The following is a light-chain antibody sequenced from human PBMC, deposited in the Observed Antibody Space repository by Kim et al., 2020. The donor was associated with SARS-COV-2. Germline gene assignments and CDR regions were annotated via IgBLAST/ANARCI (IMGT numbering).Light chain of an antibody. Sequence: GQSITISCTGTSSDVGGYNYVSWYQQHPGKAPKLVIYDVSSRPSGVSYRFSGSKSGNTASLTISGLQAEDEADYYCSSYTSTSTVVFAGGTKVTVL. J-gene: IGLJ2*01. CDR2: DVS. V-gene: IGLV2-14*04. CDR1: SSDVGGYNY. CDR3: SSYTSTSTVV.